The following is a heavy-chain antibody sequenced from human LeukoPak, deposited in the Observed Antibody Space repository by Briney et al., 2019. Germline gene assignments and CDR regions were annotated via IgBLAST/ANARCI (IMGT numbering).Heavy chain of an antibody. V-gene: IGHV1-2*02. Sequence: ASVRVSCKASGYTFTGYYIHWVRQAPGQGLEWMGWINPTSFGTKYEQKFQGRVTMTRDTSISTDYMELSDLRSDDTAVYYCARFRGSGWYSFDLWGQGTLVTVSS. CDR1: GYTFTGYY. CDR3: ARFRGSGWYSFDL. CDR2: INPTSFGT. D-gene: IGHD6-19*01. J-gene: IGHJ5*02.